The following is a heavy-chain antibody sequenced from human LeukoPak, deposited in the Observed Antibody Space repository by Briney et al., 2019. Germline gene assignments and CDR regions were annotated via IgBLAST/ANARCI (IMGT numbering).Heavy chain of an antibody. CDR1: GYTFTSYD. Sequence: ASVKVSCKASGYTFTSYDINWVRQATGQGLEWMGWMNPNSGNTGYAQKFQGRVTITRNTSISTAYMELSSLRSEDTAVYYCARAIKYYYDSSGYYYQRLDAFDIWGRGTMVTVSS. V-gene: IGHV1-8*03. CDR2: MNPNSGNT. CDR3: ARAIKYYYDSSGYYYQRLDAFDI. J-gene: IGHJ3*02. D-gene: IGHD3-22*01.